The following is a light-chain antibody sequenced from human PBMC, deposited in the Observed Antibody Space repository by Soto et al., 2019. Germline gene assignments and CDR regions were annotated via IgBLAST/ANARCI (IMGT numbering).Light chain of an antibody. Sequence: DIVVTQSPLSLSVTPGEPASISCRSSQSLLHRSGYYFLDWYLQKPGQSPHVLIYLGSTRASGVPDRFSGSGSGTDFTLEISRVEAEDVGVYYCMQSLQTRTFGQGTKVDIK. V-gene: IGKV2-28*01. J-gene: IGKJ1*01. CDR3: MQSLQTRT. CDR2: LGS. CDR1: QSLLHRSGYYF.